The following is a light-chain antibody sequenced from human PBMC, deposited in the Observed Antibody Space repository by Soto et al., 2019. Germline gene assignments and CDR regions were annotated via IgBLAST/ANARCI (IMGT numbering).Light chain of an antibody. V-gene: IGLV4-69*01. CDR3: QTWGTGFHVV. CDR2: LNSDGSH. CDR1: SGHSSYA. Sequence: QLVLTQSPSASASLGASVNLTCTLSSGHSSYAIAWHQQHPERGPRYLMNLNSDGSHSRGGGITDRFSGSSSGAERYLTITSLQSEDEADYYCQTWGTGFHVVFGGGTKLTVL. J-gene: IGLJ2*01.